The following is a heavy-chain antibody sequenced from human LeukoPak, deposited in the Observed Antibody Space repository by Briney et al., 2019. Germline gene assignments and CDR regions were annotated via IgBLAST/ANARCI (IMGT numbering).Heavy chain of an antibody. CDR1: GYTFTIYD. CDR3: ARGARDYPKGWFDP. D-gene: IGHD3-10*01. J-gene: IGHJ5*02. CDR2: MNPNSGNT. V-gene: IGHV1-8*01. Sequence: ASVKVSCQASGYTFTIYDINWVRQATGQGLEWLGWMNPNSGNTGYGAKFQGRVTMTRNTSISTAYMELSSLRSEDTAVYYCARGARDYPKGWFDPWGQGTLVTVSS.